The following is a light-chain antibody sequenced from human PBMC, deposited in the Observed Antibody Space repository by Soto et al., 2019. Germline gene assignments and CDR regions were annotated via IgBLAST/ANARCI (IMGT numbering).Light chain of an antibody. J-gene: IGKJ5*01. V-gene: IGKV3-15*01. CDR2: GAS. Sequence: EIVMTQSPATLSVSPGERATLSCRASQSVSSNLAWYQQKPGQAPRLLIYGASTRATGIPARFSGSVSGTEFTLTISSLQSADFSVYYCQQYKNWPPITFGQGTRLEIK. CDR3: QQYKNWPPIT. CDR1: QSVSSN.